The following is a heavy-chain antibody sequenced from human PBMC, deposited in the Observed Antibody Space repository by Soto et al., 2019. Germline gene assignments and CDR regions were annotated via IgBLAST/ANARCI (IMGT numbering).Heavy chain of an antibody. J-gene: IGHJ4*02. D-gene: IGHD3-22*01. CDR1: GFTFSSYA. CDR3: ARDIPYYDSSGYLDY. V-gene: IGHV3-30-3*01. CDR2: ISYDGSNK. Sequence: PGGSLRLSCAASGFTFSSYAMHWVRQAPGKGLEWVAVISYDGSNKYYADSVKGRFTISRDNSKNTLYLQMNSLRAEDTDVYYCARDIPYYDSSGYLDYWGQGTLVTVSS.